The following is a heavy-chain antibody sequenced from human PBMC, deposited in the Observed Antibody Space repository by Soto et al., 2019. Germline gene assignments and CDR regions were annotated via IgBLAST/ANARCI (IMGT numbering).Heavy chain of an antibody. J-gene: IGHJ5*02. CDR1: GGTFGSYT. CDR3: ARDLGQSGRVLPAPNGFDP. V-gene: IGHV1-69*08. Sequence: QVQLVQSGAEVKKPGSSVKVSCKASGGTFGSYTINWVRQAPGQGLEWMGRIIPIVGIANYAQKLQGRVTITADKSTSTAYMELSSLRSEDTAMYYCARDLGQSGRVLPAPNGFDPWGQGTLVTVSS. CDR2: IIPIVGIA. D-gene: IGHD2-2*01.